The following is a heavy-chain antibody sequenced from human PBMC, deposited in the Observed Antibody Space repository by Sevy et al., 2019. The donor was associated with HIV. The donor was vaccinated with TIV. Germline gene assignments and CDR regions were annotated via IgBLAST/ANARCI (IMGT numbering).Heavy chain of an antibody. V-gene: IGHV4-59*01. CDR1: GGSISSYY. Sequence: SETLSLTCTVSGGSISSYYWSWIRQPPGKGLEWIGYIYYSGSTNYNPSLKSRVTISVDTSKNKFSLKLSSVTDADTAVYYCARETYYYDSSGYSNAFDIWGQGTMVTVSS. J-gene: IGHJ3*02. CDR3: ARETYYYDSSGYSNAFDI. CDR2: IYYSGST. D-gene: IGHD3-22*01.